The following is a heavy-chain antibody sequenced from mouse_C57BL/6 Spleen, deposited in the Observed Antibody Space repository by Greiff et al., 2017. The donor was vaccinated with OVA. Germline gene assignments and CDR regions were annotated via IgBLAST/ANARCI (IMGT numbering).Heavy chain of an antibody. Sequence: VQLQQSGAELVMPGASVKLSCKASGYTFTSYWMHWVKQRPGQGLEWIGEIDPSDSYTNYNQKFKGKSTLTVDKSSSTAYMQLSSLTSEDSAVYYCARGGNYVPLFAYWGQGTLVTVSA. V-gene: IGHV1-69*01. D-gene: IGHD2-1*01. J-gene: IGHJ3*01. CDR2: IDPSDSYT. CDR3: ARGGNYVPLFAY. CDR1: GYTFTSYW.